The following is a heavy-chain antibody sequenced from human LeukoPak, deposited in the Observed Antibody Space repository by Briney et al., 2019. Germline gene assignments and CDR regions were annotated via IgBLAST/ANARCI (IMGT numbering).Heavy chain of an antibody. D-gene: IGHD4-17*01. J-gene: IGHJ4*02. Sequence: PSQTLSLTCAVSGGSISSGGYSWSWIRQPPGKGLECHSGSTYYNPSLKSRVTISVDRSKNQFSLKLSSVTAADTAVYYCARDYGDYYFDYWGQGTLVTVSS. CDR3: ARDYGDYYFDY. CDR1: GGSISSGGYS. V-gene: IGHV4-30-2*01. CDR2: HSGST.